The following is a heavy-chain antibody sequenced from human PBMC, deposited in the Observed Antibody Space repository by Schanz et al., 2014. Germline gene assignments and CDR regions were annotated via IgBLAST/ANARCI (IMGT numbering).Heavy chain of an antibody. Sequence: QVQLQESGPGLVKPSGTLSLTCAVSGASISSSNWWSWVHQPPGKGLEWIGFISYSGSTYYNPSLKSRVTISVDTSKNQFSLNLSSATAADTAVYYCARDRGHGDLPGDIWGQGTMVNDSS. V-gene: IGHV4-4*02. CDR1: GASISSSNW. CDR2: ISYSGST. J-gene: IGHJ3*02. D-gene: IGHD4-17*01. CDR3: ARDRGHGDLPGDI.